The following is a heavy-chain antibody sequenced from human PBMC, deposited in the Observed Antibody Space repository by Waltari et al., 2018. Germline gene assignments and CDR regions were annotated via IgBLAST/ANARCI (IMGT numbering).Heavy chain of an antibody. J-gene: IGHJ5*02. CDR3: ARHFMVRGVRTNWFDP. CDR1: GGTFSSYA. D-gene: IGHD3-10*01. V-gene: IGHV1-69*12. Sequence: QVQLVQSGAEVKKPGSSVKVSCKASGGTFSSYAISWVRQAPGQGLEWMGGIIPIFGTANYAQKFQGRVTITADEATSTAYMELSSVTAADTAVYYCARHFMVRGVRTNWFDPWGQGTLVTVSS. CDR2: IIPIFGTA.